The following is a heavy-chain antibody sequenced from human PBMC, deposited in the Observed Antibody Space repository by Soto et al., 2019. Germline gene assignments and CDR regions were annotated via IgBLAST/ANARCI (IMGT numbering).Heavy chain of an antibody. D-gene: IGHD3-16*01. Sequence: PGESLKISCQGSGYTFTSYWVTWVRQLPGKGLEWMGRIDPTDSSTKYSPSFQGHVTISADNSVSTVYLQWSSLKASDTAMYYCARHYVADRRHGMDVWGQGTTVTVSS. CDR2: IDPTDSST. J-gene: IGHJ6*02. CDR3: ARHYVADRRHGMDV. V-gene: IGHV5-10-1*01. CDR1: GYTFTSYW.